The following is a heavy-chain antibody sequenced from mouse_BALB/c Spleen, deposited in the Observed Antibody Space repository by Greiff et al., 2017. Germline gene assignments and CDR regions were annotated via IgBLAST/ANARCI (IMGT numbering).Heavy chain of an antibody. CDR2: IDPANGNT. CDR3: ARSPLLRLKDAMDY. J-gene: IGHJ4*01. Sequence: EVQLQQSGAELVKPGASVKLSCTASGFNIKDSYMHWVKQRPEQGLEWIGRIDPANGNTKYDSKFQGKATITADTSSNTAYLQLSSLTSEDTAVYYCARSPLLRLKDAMDYWGQGTSVTVSS. V-gene: IGHV14-3*02. D-gene: IGHD1-2*01. CDR1: GFNIKDSY.